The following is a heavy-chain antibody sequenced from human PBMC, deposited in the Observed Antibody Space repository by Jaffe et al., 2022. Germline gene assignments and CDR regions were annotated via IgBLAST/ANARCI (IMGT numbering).Heavy chain of an antibody. V-gene: IGHV3-49*04. Sequence: EVQLVESGGGLVQPGRSLRLSCTASGFTFGDYAMSWVRQAPGKGLEWVGFIRSKAYGGTTEYAASVKGRFTISRDDSKSIAYLQMNSLKTEDTAVYYCTRAGPPGTAMVTYYFDYWGQGTLVTVSS. D-gene: IGHD5-18*01. CDR3: TRAGPPGTAMVTYYFDY. CDR1: GFTFGDYA. CDR2: IRSKAYGGTT. J-gene: IGHJ4*02.